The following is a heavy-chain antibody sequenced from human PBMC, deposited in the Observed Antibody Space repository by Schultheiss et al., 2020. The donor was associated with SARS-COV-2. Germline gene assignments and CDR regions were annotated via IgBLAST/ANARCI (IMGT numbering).Heavy chain of an antibody. J-gene: IGHJ4*02. D-gene: IGHD3-10*01. V-gene: IGHV3-23*01. CDR2: ISASGGST. CDR1: GFTFSEAW. Sequence: GGSLRLSCAASGFTFSEAWMSWVRQAPGKGLEWVSSISASGGSTYYADSVKGRFTISRDNSKNTLHLQMSSLRAEDTALYYCAKDGRGFGSGTFDSWGQGTLVTVSS. CDR3: AKDGRGFGSGTFDS.